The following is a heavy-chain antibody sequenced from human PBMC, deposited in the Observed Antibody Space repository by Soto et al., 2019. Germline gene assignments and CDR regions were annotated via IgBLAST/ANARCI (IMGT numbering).Heavy chain of an antibody. Sequence: LEILSLTCTVSGGTFNGYYWSWIRQPAGKGLESIGRMYTSGSTNYNPSLKSRVTMSIDTSENQFSLKLTSVTAADTAVYYCARGTLMDYYDSSGYYFDYWGQGTPVTVSS. J-gene: IGHJ4*02. CDR3: ARGTLMDYYDSSGYYFDY. CDR2: MYTSGST. CDR1: GGTFNGYY. V-gene: IGHV4-4*07. D-gene: IGHD3-22*01.